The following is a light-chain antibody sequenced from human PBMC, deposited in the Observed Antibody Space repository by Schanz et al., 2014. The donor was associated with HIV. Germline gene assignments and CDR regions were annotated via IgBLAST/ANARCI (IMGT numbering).Light chain of an antibody. CDR2: EVT. J-gene: IGLJ3*02. CDR3: SSYAGSNTWV. CDR1: RNDVGTYNL. Sequence: QSALTQPASVSGSPGQSITISCTGTRNDVGTYNLVSWYQQHPGKAPQLMIYEVTKRPSGVSDRFSGSKSDNTASLTISGLQADDEADYYCSSYAGSNTWVFGGGTKLTVL. V-gene: IGLV2-23*02.